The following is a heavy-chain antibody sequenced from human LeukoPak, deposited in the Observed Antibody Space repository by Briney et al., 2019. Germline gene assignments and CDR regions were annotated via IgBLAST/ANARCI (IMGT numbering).Heavy chain of an antibody. V-gene: IGHV1-46*01. J-gene: IGHJ4*02. CDR2: ISPSGDST. CDR3: ASEIAMTGYFDY. D-gene: IGHD6-19*01. Sequence: ASVKVSCKASGYAFSNHYLHWVRQAPGQGLEWMGVISPSGDSTTYAQKFQGRVTMTRDTSTNIVYMELSSLRSEDTAVYYCASEIAMTGYFDYWGQGTLVTVSS. CDR1: GYAFSNHY.